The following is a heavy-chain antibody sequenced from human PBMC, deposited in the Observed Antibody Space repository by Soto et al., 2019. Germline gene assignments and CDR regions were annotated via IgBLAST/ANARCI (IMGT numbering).Heavy chain of an antibody. J-gene: IGHJ5*02. D-gene: IGHD6-6*01. V-gene: IGHV4-39*01. Sequence: QVQLQESGPGLVKPSETLSLTCTVSGGSISSSSYYWGWIRQPPGKGLEWIGSIYYSGNTYYNPSLKSRVTISVDTSKNQFSLKLSSVTAADTAVYYCARHDKSIEGRPAWYNWFDPWGQGTLVTVSS. CDR1: GGSISSSSYY. CDR3: ARHDKSIEGRPAWYNWFDP. CDR2: IYYSGNT.